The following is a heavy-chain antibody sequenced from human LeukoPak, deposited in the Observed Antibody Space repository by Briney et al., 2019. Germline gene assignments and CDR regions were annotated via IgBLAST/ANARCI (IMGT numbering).Heavy chain of an antibody. V-gene: IGHV1-8*01. Sequence: ASVKVSYKASGYTFTSYDINWGRQATGQGLEWMGWMNPNSGNTGYAQKFQGRVTMTRNTSISTAYMEPSSLRSEDTAVYYCARGLTYSGYVDYWGQGTLVTVSS. D-gene: IGHD1-26*01. CDR3: ARGLTYSGYVDY. CDR2: MNPNSGNT. CDR1: GYTFTSYD. J-gene: IGHJ4*02.